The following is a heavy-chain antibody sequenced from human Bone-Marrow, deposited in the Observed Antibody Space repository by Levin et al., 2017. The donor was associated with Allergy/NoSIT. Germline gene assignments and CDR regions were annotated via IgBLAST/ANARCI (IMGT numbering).Heavy chain of an antibody. V-gene: IGHV3-7*02. CDR2: INEDGSKI. CDR3: ASKLGVPPNH. CDR1: GFTFSSFW. J-gene: IGHJ4*01. D-gene: IGHD2-8*01. Sequence: GGSLRLSCAASGFTFSSFWMHWVRQAPGKGLEWVANINEDGSKIYYVDSVKGRFTISRDNAKKSLYLQMNSLRGEDTAVYYCASKLGVPPNHWGQGTLVAVSS.